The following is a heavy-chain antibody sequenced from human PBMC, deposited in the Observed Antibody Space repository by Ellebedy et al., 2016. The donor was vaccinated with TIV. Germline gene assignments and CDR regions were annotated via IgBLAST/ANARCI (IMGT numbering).Heavy chain of an antibody. CDR2: IRSKAYGGTT. D-gene: IGHD3-10*01. V-gene: IGHV3-49*04. CDR1: GFTFGDYA. CDR3: TRDASSGSYYLIDY. J-gene: IGHJ4*02. Sequence: GESLKISCTASGFTFGDYAMSWVRQAPGKGLEWVGFIRSKAYGGTTEYAASVKGRFTISRDDSKSIAYLQMNSLKTEDTAGYYCTRDASSGSYYLIDYWGQGTLVTVSS.